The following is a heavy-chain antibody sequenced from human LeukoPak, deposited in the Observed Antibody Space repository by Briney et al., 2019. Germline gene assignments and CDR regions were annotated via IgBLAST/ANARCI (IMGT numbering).Heavy chain of an antibody. CDR1: GGSISSSNW. D-gene: IGHD3-22*01. CDR2: IYHSGST. V-gene: IGHV4-4*02. Sequence: PSQTLSLTCAVSGGSISSSNWWSWVRQPPGKGLEWIGEIYHSGSTNYNPSLKSRVTISVDKSKNQFSLKLSSVTAADTAVYYCARGVITMIVVEGFDPWGQGTLVTVSS. CDR3: ARGVITMIVVEGFDP. J-gene: IGHJ5*02.